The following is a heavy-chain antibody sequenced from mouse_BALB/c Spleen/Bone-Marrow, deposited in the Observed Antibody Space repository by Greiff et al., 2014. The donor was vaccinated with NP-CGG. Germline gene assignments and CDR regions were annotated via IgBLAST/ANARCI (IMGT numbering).Heavy chain of an antibody. CDR3: ARHHRYAYYFDY. D-gene: IGHD2-14*01. J-gene: IGHJ2*01. V-gene: IGHV1S130*01. Sequence: VQLQESGSVLVRPGASVKLSCKTSGYTFASSWMHWAKQRPGQGLEWIGEIHPNSANTNYNEKLKGKATLTVDTSSSTAYVDLSSLTSEDSAVYYCARHHRYAYYFDYWGQGTTLIVSS. CDR2: IHPNSANT. CDR1: GYTFASSW.